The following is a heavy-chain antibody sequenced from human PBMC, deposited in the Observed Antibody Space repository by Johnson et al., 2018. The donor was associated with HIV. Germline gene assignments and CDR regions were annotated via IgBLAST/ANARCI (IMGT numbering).Heavy chain of an antibody. Sequence: QVLLVESGGGVVQPGRSLRLSCAASGFTFSSYAMHWVRQAPGKGLEWVAVISYDGSNKYYADSVKGRFTRSRDNSKNTLYLQMNSLRVEDTAVYYCAKGEQLVISRKGHDAFDIWGQGTMVTVSS. J-gene: IGHJ3*02. CDR3: AKGEQLVISRKGHDAFDI. V-gene: IGHV3-30-3*01. CDR1: GFTFSSYA. CDR2: ISYDGSNK. D-gene: IGHD6-6*01.